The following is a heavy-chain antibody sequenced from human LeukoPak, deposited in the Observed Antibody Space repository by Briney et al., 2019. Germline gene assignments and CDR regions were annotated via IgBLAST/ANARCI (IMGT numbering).Heavy chain of an antibody. J-gene: IGHJ6*02. CDR1: GGTFSSYT. V-gene: IGHV3-23*01. D-gene: IGHD6-19*01. CDR3: AKDYSSGWFYGMDV. CDR2: ISGSGGST. Sequence: GPVKVSCKASGGTFSSYTMSWVRQAPGKGLEWVSAISGSGGSTYYADSVKGRFTISRDNSKNTLYLQMNSLRAEDTAVYYCAKDYSSGWFYGMDVWGQGTTVTVSS.